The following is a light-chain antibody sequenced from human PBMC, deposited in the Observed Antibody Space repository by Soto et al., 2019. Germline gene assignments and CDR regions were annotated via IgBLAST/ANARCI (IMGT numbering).Light chain of an antibody. Sequence: DIQMTQSPSTLSATLGDRVTITCRASHSIASWLAWYQQKPGKAPKLLIYDASRLQSGVPSRFSGSGSGTEFTLTISSLQPDDFATYYCQQYYSYSPYTFGQGTKVDIK. V-gene: IGKV1-5*01. CDR2: DAS. J-gene: IGKJ2*01. CDR1: HSIASW. CDR3: QQYYSYSPYT.